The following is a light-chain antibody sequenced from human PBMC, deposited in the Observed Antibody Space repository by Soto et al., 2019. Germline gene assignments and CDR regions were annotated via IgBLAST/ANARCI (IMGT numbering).Light chain of an antibody. CDR3: QQSYCTAYT. CDR1: QSISSY. V-gene: IGKV1-39*01. J-gene: IGKJ2*01. Sequence: DIQMTQSPSSLSASVGDRVTITCRASQSISSYLNWYQQKPGKAPKLLIYAASSLQSGVPSRFSGSGSGTDFTLSISSLQPESFATYYCQQSYCTAYTFGQPTKLEIK. CDR2: AAS.